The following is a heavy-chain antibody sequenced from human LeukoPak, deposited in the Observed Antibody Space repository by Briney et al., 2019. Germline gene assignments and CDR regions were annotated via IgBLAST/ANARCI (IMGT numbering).Heavy chain of an antibody. CDR1: GFRFDDYG. J-gene: IGHJ6*03. CDR2: TNWDGAST. D-gene: IGHD2-2*01. V-gene: IGHV3-20*04. CDR3: GSVYCSTTSCYDYYDYYMDG. Sequence: PGGSLRLSCAASGFRFDDYGMSWVCHVPGKGLEWVSGTNWDGASTGYADSVKGRFTISRDNVKNFLYLQMNSLRVEDTALYFCGSVYCSTTSCYDYYDYYMDGWGKGTTVTVSS.